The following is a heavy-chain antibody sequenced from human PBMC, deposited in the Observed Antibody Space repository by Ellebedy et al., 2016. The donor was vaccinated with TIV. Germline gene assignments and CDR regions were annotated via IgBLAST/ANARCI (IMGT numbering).Heavy chain of an antibody. CDR1: GGSMRSYY. CDR2: MYYSGSP. CDR3: ARDLGGETSYVGY. V-gene: IGHV4-59*01. J-gene: IGHJ4*02. D-gene: IGHD3-16*01. Sequence: SETLSLTXTVSGGSMRSYYWSWIRQPPGKGLEWIGYMYYSGSPNYNPSLKSRVTMSVDTSKNEFSLNLSSVTAADTAVYYWARDLGGETSYVGYWGQGTLVTVSS.